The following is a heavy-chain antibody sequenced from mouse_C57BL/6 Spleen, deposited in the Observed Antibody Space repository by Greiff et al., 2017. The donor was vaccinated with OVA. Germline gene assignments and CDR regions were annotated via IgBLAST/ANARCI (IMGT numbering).Heavy chain of an antibody. CDR1: GYSFTDYN. J-gene: IGHJ4*01. CDR2: INPNYGTT. V-gene: IGHV1-39*01. CDR3: ARGDYDGYYYAMDY. D-gene: IGHD2-4*01. Sequence: LVESGPELVKPGASVKISCKASGYSFTDYNMNWVKQSNGKSLEWIGVINPNYGTTSYNQKFKGKATLTVDQSSSTAYMQLNSLTSEDSAVYYCARGDYDGYYYAMDYWGQGTSVTVSS.